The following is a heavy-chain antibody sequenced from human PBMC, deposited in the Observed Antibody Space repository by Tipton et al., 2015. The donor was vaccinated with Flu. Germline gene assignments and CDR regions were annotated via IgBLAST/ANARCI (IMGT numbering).Heavy chain of an antibody. J-gene: IGHJ4*01. CDR1: GGSISSSGYY. V-gene: IGHV4-39*07. Sequence: TLSLTCTVSGGSISSSGYYWGWIRQPPGKGLEWIANVYSTGSTYYNPSLKSRLTISVDTSKSQFSLTMTSVTASDTAVYYCARGPRGDTAMVSLGYWGPGILVTVSS. CDR2: VYSTGST. D-gene: IGHD5-18*01. CDR3: ARGPRGDTAMVSLGY.